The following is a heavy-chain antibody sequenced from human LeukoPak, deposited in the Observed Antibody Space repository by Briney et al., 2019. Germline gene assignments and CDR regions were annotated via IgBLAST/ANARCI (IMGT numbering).Heavy chain of an antibody. V-gene: IGHV3-30-3*01. CDR3: ARNVYYYDSSGYYPYYFDY. D-gene: IGHD3-22*01. J-gene: IGHJ4*02. CDR1: GFTFSSYA. Sequence: GGSLRLSCAASGFTFSSYAMHWVRQAPGKGLEWVAVISYDGSKKYYADSVKGRFTISRDNSKNTLYLQMNSLRAEDTAVYCCARNVYYYDSSGYYPYYFDYWGQGTLVTVSS. CDR2: ISYDGSKK.